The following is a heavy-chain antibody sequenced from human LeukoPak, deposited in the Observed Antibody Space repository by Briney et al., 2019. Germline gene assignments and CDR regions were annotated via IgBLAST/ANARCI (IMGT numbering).Heavy chain of an antibody. CDR2: INTDGSST. D-gene: IGHD3-16*01. Sequence: PGGSLRLSCAASGFTFNIYWMHWVRQAPGKGLVWVSRINTDGSSTNYADSVKGRFTISRDNAKNTLYLQMNSLRAEDTAVYYCIRGTFWFDPWGQGTLVTVSS. CDR3: IRGTFWFDP. CDR1: GFTFNIYW. J-gene: IGHJ5*02. V-gene: IGHV3-74*01.